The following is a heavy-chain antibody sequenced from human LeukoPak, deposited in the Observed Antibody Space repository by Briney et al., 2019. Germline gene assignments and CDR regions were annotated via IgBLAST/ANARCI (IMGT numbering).Heavy chain of an antibody. CDR1: GFTLSSYW. CDR3: ARDPPDYYDSSGHDY. CDR2: INSDVSST. V-gene: IGHV3-74*01. J-gene: IGHJ4*02. D-gene: IGHD3-22*01. Sequence: GRSRRLSCAPSGFTLSSYWMHWVRQAPGNGLMWVSRINSDVSSTSYADSVKGRFTISRDNAKTTPYLKMNSLRAEDTAVYYCARDPPDYYDSSGHDYWGQGTLVTVSS.